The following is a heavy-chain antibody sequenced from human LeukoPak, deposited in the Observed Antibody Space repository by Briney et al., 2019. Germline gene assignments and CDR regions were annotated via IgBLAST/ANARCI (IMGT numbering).Heavy chain of an antibody. CDR2: IIPIFGTA. D-gene: IGHD3-16*01. Sequence: GASVKVSCKASGDTFSSYAISWVRQAPGQGLEWMGGIIPIFGTANYAQKFQGRVTITADESTSTAYMELSSLRSEDTAVYYCARDSVEESQYYYYMDVWGKGTTVTVSS. V-gene: IGHV1-69*13. CDR1: GDTFSSYA. J-gene: IGHJ6*03. CDR3: ARDSVEESQYYYYMDV.